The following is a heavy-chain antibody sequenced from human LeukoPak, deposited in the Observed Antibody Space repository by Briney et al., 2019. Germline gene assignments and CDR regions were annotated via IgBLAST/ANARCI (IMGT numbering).Heavy chain of an antibody. CDR3: ARVRYFDWLGPFDY. Sequence: GGSLRLSCAASGFTFSSYSMNWVRQAPGKGLEWVSYISSSSSTIYYADSVKGRFTISRDNAKNSLYLQMNSLRAEDTAVYYCARVRYFDWLGPFDYWGQGTLVTVSS. CDR2: ISSSSSTI. D-gene: IGHD3-9*01. J-gene: IGHJ4*02. V-gene: IGHV3-48*01. CDR1: GFTFSSYS.